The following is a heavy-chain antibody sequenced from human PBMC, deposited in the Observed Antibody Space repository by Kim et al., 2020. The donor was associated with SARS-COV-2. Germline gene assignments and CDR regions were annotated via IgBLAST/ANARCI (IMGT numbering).Heavy chain of an antibody. V-gene: IGHV4-4*08. CDR2: IYNSGST. CDR1: GGSISSNY. CDR3: ACAFYYGSGNCYV. Sequence: SETLSLTCAVSGGSISSNYYSWVRQRQGKGLELEGVIYNSGSTHTNYSLKRRVTISIDTSKNKIYLNLSPVTAAATAVYFCACAFYYGSGNCYVW. D-gene: IGHD3-22*01. J-gene: IGHJ6*01.